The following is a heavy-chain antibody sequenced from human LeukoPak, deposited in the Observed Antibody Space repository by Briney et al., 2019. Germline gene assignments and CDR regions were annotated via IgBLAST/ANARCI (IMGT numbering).Heavy chain of an antibody. CDR1: GGSISGSY. CDR3: ARVGSAYSSGYNDY. D-gene: IGHD5-18*01. CDR2: IHYSGST. J-gene: IGHJ4*02. V-gene: IGHV4-59*01. Sequence: SETLSLTCTVSGGSISGSYWSWIRQPPGKGLDWIGYIHYSGSTDYIPSLKSRVTISADTSKNQFSLNLSSVTAADTAVYYCARVGSAYSSGYNDYWGQGTLVTVSS.